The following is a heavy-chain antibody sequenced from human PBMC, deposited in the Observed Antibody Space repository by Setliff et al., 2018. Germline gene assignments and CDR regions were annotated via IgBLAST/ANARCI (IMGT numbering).Heavy chain of an antibody. J-gene: IGHJ4*02. CDR3: ARVSGWYYFDY. Sequence: GASVKVSCKASGYTFTNYAIHWVRQAPGQRPEWMGWINTGNANTKYSQKFQGRVTMTRNTSISTAYMELRSLRSDDTAVYYCARVSGWYYFDYWGQGTLVTVSS. D-gene: IGHD6-19*01. V-gene: IGHV1-3*04. CDR1: GYTFTNYA. CDR2: INTGNANT.